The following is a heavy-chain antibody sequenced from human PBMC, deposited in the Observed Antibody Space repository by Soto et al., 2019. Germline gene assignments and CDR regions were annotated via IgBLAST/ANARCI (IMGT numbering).Heavy chain of an antibody. V-gene: IGHV3-49*04. D-gene: IGHD3-3*01. CDR2: IRGSTYGGTT. CDR3: SRDGDFYGLDV. Sequence: GGSLRLSCAFSGFTSDDYDYALTWVRHAPGKGLQWLGLIRGSTYGGTTEYAASVKGRFTISRDDSKGITYLQMNSLKTEDTAVYYRSRDGDFYGLDVWGQGTTVTV. CDR1: GFTSDDYDYA. J-gene: IGHJ6*02.